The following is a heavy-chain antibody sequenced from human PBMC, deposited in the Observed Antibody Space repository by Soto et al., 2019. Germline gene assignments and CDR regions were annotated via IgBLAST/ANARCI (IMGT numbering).Heavy chain of an antibody. CDR2: IWYDGSNK. CDR1: GFTFSSYG. Sequence: CAASGFTFSSYGMHRVRQAPGKGLEWVAVIWYDGSNKYYADSVKGRFTISRDNSKNTLYLQMNSLRAEDTAVYYCARESPTVTSYYFDYWGQGTLVTASS. V-gene: IGHV3-33*01. CDR3: ARESPTVTSYYFDY. J-gene: IGHJ4*02. D-gene: IGHD4-17*01.